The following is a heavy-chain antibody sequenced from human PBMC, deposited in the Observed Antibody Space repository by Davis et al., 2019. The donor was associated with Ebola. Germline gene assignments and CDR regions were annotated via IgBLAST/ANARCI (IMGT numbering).Heavy chain of an antibody. Sequence: GESLKISCNGSGYSFTSYWISWVRQMPGKGLEWMGRIDPSDSYTNYSPSFQGHVTISADKSISTAYLQWSSLKASDTAMYYCARSPTLPGYCSSTSCYTNWFDPWGQGTLVTVSS. CDR3: ARSPTLPGYCSSTSCYTNWFDP. CDR2: IDPSDSYT. CDR1: GYSFTSYW. V-gene: IGHV5-10-1*01. J-gene: IGHJ5*02. D-gene: IGHD2-2*02.